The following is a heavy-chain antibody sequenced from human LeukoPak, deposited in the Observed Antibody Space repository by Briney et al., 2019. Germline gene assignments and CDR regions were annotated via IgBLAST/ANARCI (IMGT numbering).Heavy chain of an antibody. Sequence: PSETRSLTCAVSGYSISSGYNGGGIRQPPGKGLELIGSIYHSGSTYYNPSLKSRVTISVDTSKNQFSLKLSSVTAADTAVYYCARPYSGRFDYWGQGTLVTVSS. CDR1: GYSISSGYN. CDR3: ARPYSGRFDY. D-gene: IGHD1-26*01. J-gene: IGHJ4*02. V-gene: IGHV4-38-2*01. CDR2: IYHSGST.